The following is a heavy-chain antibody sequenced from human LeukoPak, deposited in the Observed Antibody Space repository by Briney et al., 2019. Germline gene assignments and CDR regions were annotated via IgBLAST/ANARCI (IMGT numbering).Heavy chain of an antibody. D-gene: IGHD2-15*01. CDR3: ARGRYCSADICTGGDSFDI. J-gene: IGHJ3*02. V-gene: IGHV4-4*07. Sequence: PSETLSLTCTVSGGSISNYYWSWIRQPAGKGLDWSGRKYARGSSNYNPPVQSRVTMSVDTSKNQFSLKLRSVTAADTAVYYCARGRYCSADICTGGDSFDIWGQGTMVSVSP. CDR1: GGSISNYY. CDR2: KYARGSS.